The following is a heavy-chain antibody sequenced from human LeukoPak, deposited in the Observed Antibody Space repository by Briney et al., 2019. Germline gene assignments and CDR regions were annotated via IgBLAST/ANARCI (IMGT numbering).Heavy chain of an antibody. D-gene: IGHD1-1*01. J-gene: IGHJ6*02. Sequence: PSETLSLTCTVSGGSISSYYWSWIRQPPGKGLEWIGYIYYSGSTNYNPSLKSRVTISVDTSKNQFSLKLSSVTAADTAVYYCARHGNWNDGHYYYYGMDVWGQGTTVTVSS. CDR1: GGSISSYY. V-gene: IGHV4-59*08. CDR2: IYYSGST. CDR3: ARHGNWNDGHYYYYGMDV.